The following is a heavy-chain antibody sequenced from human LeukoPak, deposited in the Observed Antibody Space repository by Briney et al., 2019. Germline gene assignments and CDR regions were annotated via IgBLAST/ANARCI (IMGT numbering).Heavy chain of an antibody. CDR3: ARHGDHRGVYYYCYMDV. D-gene: IGHD4-17*01. CDR1: GGSISSYY. CDR2: IYTSGST. V-gene: IGHV4-4*07. J-gene: IGHJ6*03. Sequence: SETLSLTCTVSGGSISSYYWSWIRQPAGKGLEWIGRIYTSGSTNYNPSLKSRVTISVDTSKNQFSLKLSSVTAADTAVYYCARHGDHRGVYYYCYMDVWGKGTTVTVSS.